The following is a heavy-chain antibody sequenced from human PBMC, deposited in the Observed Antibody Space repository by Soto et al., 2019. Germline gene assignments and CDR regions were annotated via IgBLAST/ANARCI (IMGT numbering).Heavy chain of an antibody. CDR3: ARFGSGYHLDY. CDR2: ITSSTSYI. D-gene: IGHD2-2*01. J-gene: IGHJ4*02. V-gene: IGHV3-21*01. Sequence: EVQLVESGGGLVQPGGSLRLSCAASGFTFSSYSMIWVRQAPGKGLEWVSSITSSTSYIYYADSVKGRFTISRDNAKNSLYLQMNSLRAEDTAVYYCARFGSGYHLDYWGQGTLVTVSS. CDR1: GFTFSSYS.